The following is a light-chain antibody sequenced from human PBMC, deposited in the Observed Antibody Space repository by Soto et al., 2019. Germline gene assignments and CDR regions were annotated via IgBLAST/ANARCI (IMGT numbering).Light chain of an antibody. CDR1: SSDVGNYKY. Sequence: QSVLTQSPSASRSPGQSVTISCTGTSSDVGNYKYVSWYQQHPGKAPKLMIYEVSKRPSGVPDRFSGSKSGNTASLTVSGLQVEDEADYYCSSYAGSNLWVFGGGTQLTVL. CDR2: EVS. J-gene: IGLJ3*02. CDR3: SSYAGSNLWV. V-gene: IGLV2-8*01.